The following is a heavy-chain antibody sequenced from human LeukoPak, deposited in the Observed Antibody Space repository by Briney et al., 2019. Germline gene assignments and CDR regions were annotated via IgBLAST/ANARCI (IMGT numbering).Heavy chain of an antibody. Sequence: QTGGSLRLSCAASGFTFSSYAMGWVRQAPGKGLEWVSAISGSGGSTYYADSVKGRFTISRGNSKNTPYLQMNSLRAEDTAVYYCAKSPSSGYYFGYFQHWGQGTLVTVSS. CDR1: GFTFSSYA. CDR2: ISGSGGST. CDR3: AKSPSSGYYFGYFQH. D-gene: IGHD3-22*01. J-gene: IGHJ1*01. V-gene: IGHV3-23*01.